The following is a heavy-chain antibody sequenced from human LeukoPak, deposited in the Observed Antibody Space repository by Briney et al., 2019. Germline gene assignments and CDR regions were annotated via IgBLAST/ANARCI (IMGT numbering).Heavy chain of an antibody. CDR1: DFTLSSHG. V-gene: IGHV3-30*03. J-gene: IGHJ4*02. CDR3: ARDRAWDYLDS. Sequence: GGSLRLSCVVSDFTLSSHGMHWVRQAPGKGLEWVAVISSDGGKKSYADSVKGRFTISRDNSKNTLYLQMDSLRVEDTAIYYCARDRAWDYLDSWDQGPLVTVSS. D-gene: IGHD1-26*01. CDR2: ISSDGGKK.